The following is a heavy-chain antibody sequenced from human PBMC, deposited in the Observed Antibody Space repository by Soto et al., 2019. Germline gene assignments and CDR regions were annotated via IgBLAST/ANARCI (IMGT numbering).Heavy chain of an antibody. CDR2: ISYDGSNK. J-gene: IGHJ4*02. CDR1: GFTFSSYG. Sequence: GGSLRLSCAASGFTFSSYGMHWVRQAPGKGLEWVAVISYDGSNKYYADSVKGRFTISRDNSKNTLYLQMNSLRAEDTAVYYCAKGSSGEGTFDYWGQGTLVTVSS. D-gene: IGHD6-19*01. V-gene: IGHV3-30*18. CDR3: AKGSSGEGTFDY.